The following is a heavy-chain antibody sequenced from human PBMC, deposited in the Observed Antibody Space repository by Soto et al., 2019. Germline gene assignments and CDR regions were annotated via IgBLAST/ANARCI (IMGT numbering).Heavy chain of an antibody. CDR3: ARVTTIFGNFDY. D-gene: IGHD3-3*01. V-gene: IGHV4-30-2*01. J-gene: IGHJ4*02. CDR2: IYHSGST. CDR1: GGSISSGCYS. Sequence: SETLSLTCAVSGGSISSGCYSWSWNRQPPGRGLEWIGYIYHSGSTYYNPSLKSRVTISVDRSKNQFSLKLSSVTAADTAVYYCARVTTIFGNFDYWGQGTLVTVSS.